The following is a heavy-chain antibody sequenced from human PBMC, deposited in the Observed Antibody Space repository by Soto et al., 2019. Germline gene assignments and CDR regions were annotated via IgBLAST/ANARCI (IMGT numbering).Heavy chain of an antibody. CDR3: ARGSSSYYDYGMDV. Sequence: SETLSLTCTVSGGSISSDDSYWSWIRQPPGKGLEWIAYIYYSGRTYYNPSLRSRVTISVDTSKNQFSLRLTSVTAADTAVYFCARGSSSYYDYGMDVWGQGTTVTVSS. J-gene: IGHJ6*02. D-gene: IGHD6-6*01. CDR2: IYYSGRT. V-gene: IGHV4-30-4*01. CDR1: GGSISSDDSY.